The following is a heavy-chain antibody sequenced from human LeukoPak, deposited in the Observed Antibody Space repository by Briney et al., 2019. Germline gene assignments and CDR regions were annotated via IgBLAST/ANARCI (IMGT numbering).Heavy chain of an antibody. D-gene: IGHD3-10*02. Sequence: SETLSLTCAVSGGSISSSNWWSWVRQPPGKGLEWIGEIYHSGSTNYNPSLKSRVTISVDKSKNQFSLKLRSVTAADTAVYYCARGEPYVRRYFDYWGQGTLVTVSS. J-gene: IGHJ4*02. CDR3: ARGEPYVRRYFDY. V-gene: IGHV4-4*02. CDR1: GGSISSSNW. CDR2: IYHSGST.